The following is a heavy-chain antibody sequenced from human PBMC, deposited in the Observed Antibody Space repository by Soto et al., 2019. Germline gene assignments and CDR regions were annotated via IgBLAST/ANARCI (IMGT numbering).Heavy chain of an antibody. D-gene: IGHD2-2*01. V-gene: IGHV4-59*08. CDR2: IYYSGST. Sequence: QVQLQESGPGLVKPSETLSLTCTVSGGSISSYYWSWIRQPPGKGLEWIGYIYYSGSTKYNPSLTSRVHISVDTSKNQFSLKLSSVTAADTAVYYCARQSCSSTSCYSWVSWFDPWGQGTLVTVSS. CDR1: GGSISSYY. J-gene: IGHJ5*02. CDR3: ARQSCSSTSCYSWVSWFDP.